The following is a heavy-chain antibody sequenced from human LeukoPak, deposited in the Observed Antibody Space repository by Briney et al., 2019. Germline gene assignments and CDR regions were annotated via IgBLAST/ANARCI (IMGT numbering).Heavy chain of an antibody. Sequence: ASVKVSCKASGYTFTGYYMHWVRQAPGQGLEWMGWINPNSGGTNYAQKFQGRVTMTRDTSISTAYMELSRLRSDDTAVYYCARDKDDFWSGYYTGSGTFDPWGQGTLATVSS. CDR2: INPNSGGT. CDR3: ARDKDDFWSGYYTGSGTFDP. CDR1: GYTFTGYY. D-gene: IGHD3-3*01. J-gene: IGHJ5*02. V-gene: IGHV1-2*02.